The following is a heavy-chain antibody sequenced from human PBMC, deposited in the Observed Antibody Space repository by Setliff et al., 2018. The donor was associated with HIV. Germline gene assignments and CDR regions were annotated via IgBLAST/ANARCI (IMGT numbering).Heavy chain of an antibody. D-gene: IGHD2-2*01. CDR3: AKDIIPAGLFHDL. V-gene: IGHV3-20*04. Sequence: PGGSLRLSCAASGFNFDDYGMTWVRQAPGKGLEWVSGINWNGGTTGYADSVKGRFTISRDNAKNSLSLQMDSLRAEDTALYYCAKDIIPAGLFHDLWGQGTLVTVSS. J-gene: IGHJ5*02. CDR2: INWNGGTT. CDR1: GFNFDDYG.